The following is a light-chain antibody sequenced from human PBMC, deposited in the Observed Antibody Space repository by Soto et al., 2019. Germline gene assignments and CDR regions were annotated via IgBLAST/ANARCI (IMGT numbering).Light chain of an antibody. J-gene: IGKJ4*01. Sequence: EIQMTQSPSTLSASVGDRVTITCRASQSISSWLAWYQQKPGKAPKLLIYKASSLESGVPSRISGSGSGTEFTLTISSLQPDDFATYYCQQYNSYPLTFGGGTKVEIK. V-gene: IGKV1-5*03. CDR3: QQYNSYPLT. CDR2: KAS. CDR1: QSISSW.